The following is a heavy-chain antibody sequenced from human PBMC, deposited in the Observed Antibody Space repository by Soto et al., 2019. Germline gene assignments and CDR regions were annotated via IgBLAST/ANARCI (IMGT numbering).Heavy chain of an antibody. V-gene: IGHV3-30-3*01. D-gene: IGHD2-15*01. Sequence: PGRSLRLSCAASGFTFSSYAMHWVRQAPGKGLEWVAVISYDGSNKYYADSVKGRFTISRDNSKNTLYLQMNSLRAEDTAVYYCARDWYVVVAATNYYYYGMDVWGQGTTVTVSS. CDR2: ISYDGSNK. CDR1: GFTFSSYA. J-gene: IGHJ6*02. CDR3: ARDWYVVVAATNYYYYGMDV.